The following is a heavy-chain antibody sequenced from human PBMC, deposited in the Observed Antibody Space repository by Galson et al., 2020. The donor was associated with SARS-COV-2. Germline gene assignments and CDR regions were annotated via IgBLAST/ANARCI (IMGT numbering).Heavy chain of an antibody. D-gene: IGHD2-15*01. CDR1: GFSLSTSGMC. CDR3: AGTSSYCSGGSCYDY. CDR2: IDWDDDK. Sequence: SGPTLVKPTQTLTLTCTFSGFSLSTSGMCVSWIRQPPGKALEWLARIDWDDDKYYSTSLKTRLTISKDTSKNQVVLTMTNMDPVDTATYYCAGTSSYCSGGSCYDYWGQGTLVTVSS. V-gene: IGHV2-70*11. J-gene: IGHJ4*02.